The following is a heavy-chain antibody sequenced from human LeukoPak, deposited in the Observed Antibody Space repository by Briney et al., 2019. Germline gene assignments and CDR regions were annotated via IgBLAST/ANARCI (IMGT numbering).Heavy chain of an antibody. D-gene: IGHD6-19*01. CDR3: ARDLRYSSGWSASGMDV. CDR1: GYTFTDYY. J-gene: IGHJ6*03. Sequence: ASVRVSCKASGYTFTDYYIHWVRQAPGQGLEWMGWINPNSGASNYAQKFQGRVTMTRDTSISTAYMELSSLRSDDTAVYYCARDLRYSSGWSASGMDVWGKGTTVTISS. CDR2: INPNSGAS. V-gene: IGHV1-2*02.